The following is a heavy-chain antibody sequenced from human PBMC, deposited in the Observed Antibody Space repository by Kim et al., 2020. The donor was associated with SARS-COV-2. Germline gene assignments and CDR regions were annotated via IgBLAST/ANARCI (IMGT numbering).Heavy chain of an antibody. CDR1: GFTFGDYA. CDR3: AKDRTGRRLWWFDP. Sequence: GGSLRLSCTASGFTFGDYAMHWVRQGPGKGLEWVSGMSWNSGSRGYADSVKGRCTISRDNAKNSLYLQMNSLRAEDTALYYCAKDRTGRRLWWFDPWGQGTLVTVSS. J-gene: IGHJ5*02. D-gene: IGHD2-21*01. V-gene: IGHV3-9*01. CDR2: MSWNSGSR.